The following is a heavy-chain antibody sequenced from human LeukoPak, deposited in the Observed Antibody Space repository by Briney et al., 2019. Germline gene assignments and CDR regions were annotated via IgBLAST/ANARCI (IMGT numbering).Heavy chain of an antibody. Sequence: GGSLRLSCAASGFTFDDYAMHWVRQAPGKGLEGGSGISWNSGSIGYADSVKGRFTISRDNAKNSLYLQLNSLRAEDTALYYCAKDMRAYSSGPNYWGQGTLVTVSS. V-gene: IGHV3-9*01. CDR2: ISWNSGSI. D-gene: IGHD6-19*01. CDR1: GFTFDDYA. CDR3: AKDMRAYSSGPNY. J-gene: IGHJ4*02.